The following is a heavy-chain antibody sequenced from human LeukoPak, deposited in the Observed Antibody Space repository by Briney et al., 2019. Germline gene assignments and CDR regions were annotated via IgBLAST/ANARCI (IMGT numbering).Heavy chain of an antibody. Sequence: GGSLRLSCAASGFTFSSYSFNWVRQAPGKGLKWVSSISGSSDYRSYADSVKGRFTISSDNAKNSLYLQMNSLRAEDTAVYYCARDLARAGTTDPFVKWGQGTLVTVSS. CDR3: ARDLARAGTTDPFVK. V-gene: IGHV3-21*01. D-gene: IGHD1-7*01. CDR2: ISGSSDYR. CDR1: GFTFSSYS. J-gene: IGHJ4*02.